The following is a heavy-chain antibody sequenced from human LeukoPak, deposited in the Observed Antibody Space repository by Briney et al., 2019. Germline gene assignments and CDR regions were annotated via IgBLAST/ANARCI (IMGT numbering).Heavy chain of an antibody. CDR1: GYTFTSYA. CDR2: INAGNGNT. CDR3: ARTAEYDFWSGYYGGSNWFDP. D-gene: IGHD3-3*01. Sequence: ASVKVSCKASGYTFTSYAMHWVRQAPGQRLEWMGWINAGNGNTKYSQKFQGRVTITRDTSASTAYMELSSLRSEDTAVYYCARTAEYDFWSGYYGGSNWFDPWGQGTLVTVSS. V-gene: IGHV1-3*01. J-gene: IGHJ5*02.